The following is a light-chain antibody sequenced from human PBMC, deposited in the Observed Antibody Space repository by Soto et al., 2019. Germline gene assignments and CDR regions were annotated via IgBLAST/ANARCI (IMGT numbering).Light chain of an antibody. Sequence: EIVLTQSPGTLSLSPGDRATLSCRASQSVSSTYLAWYQQKPGQAPRLLIYGASSRATGIPDRFSGSGSGADFTLTISRLEPEDFAVYFCQQYDSSGYTFGPGTKLEIK. CDR1: QSVSSTY. CDR2: GAS. CDR3: QQYDSSGYT. J-gene: IGKJ2*01. V-gene: IGKV3-20*01.